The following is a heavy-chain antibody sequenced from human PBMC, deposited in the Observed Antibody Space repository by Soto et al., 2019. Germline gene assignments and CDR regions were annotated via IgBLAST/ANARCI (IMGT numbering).Heavy chain of an antibody. J-gene: IGHJ3*02. D-gene: IGHD3-22*01. V-gene: IGHV1-69*10. CDR3: ARKGGEDYYDSSGTQYAFDI. CDR1: GGTFCSYA. Sequence: GFSVKVSCKASGGTFCSYAISWVRQAPGHGLEWQGGIMPIVAIANFPQKYQSRVTMSAEKATSPAYVGLNRLRSEDTAVFYCARKGGEDYYDSSGTQYAFDIWGQGTMVTVSS. CDR2: IMPIVAIA.